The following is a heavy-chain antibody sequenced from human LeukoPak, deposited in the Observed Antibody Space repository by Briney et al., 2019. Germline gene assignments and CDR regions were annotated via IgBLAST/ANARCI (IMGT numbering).Heavy chain of an antibody. V-gene: IGHV4-59*01. CDR2: IYYSGST. Sequence: PSETLSLTCTVSGGSISSYYWSWIRQPPGKGLEWIGYIYYSGSTNYNPPLKSRVTISVDTSKNQFSLKLSSVTAADTAVYYCARAGFGYGDYLDYWGQGTLVTVSS. J-gene: IGHJ4*02. CDR3: ARAGFGYGDYLDY. D-gene: IGHD4-17*01. CDR1: GGSISSYY.